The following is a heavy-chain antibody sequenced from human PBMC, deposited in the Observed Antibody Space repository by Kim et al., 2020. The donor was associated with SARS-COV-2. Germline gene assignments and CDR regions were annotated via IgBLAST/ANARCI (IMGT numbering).Heavy chain of an antibody. V-gene: IGHV3-49*03. D-gene: IGHD3-10*01. CDR1: GFTFGDYA. CDR2: IRSKAYGGTT. J-gene: IGHJ6*02. Sequence: GGSLRLSCTASGFTFGDYAMSWFRQAPGKGLEWVGFIRSKAYGGTTEYAASVKGRFTISRDDSKSIAYLQMNSLKTEDTAVYYCTRRVVRGLYYYGMDVWGQGTTVTVSS. CDR3: TRRVVRGLYYYGMDV.